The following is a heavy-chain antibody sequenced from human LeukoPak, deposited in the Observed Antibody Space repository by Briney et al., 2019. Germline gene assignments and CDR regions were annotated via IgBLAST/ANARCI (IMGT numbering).Heavy chain of an antibody. D-gene: IGHD6-19*01. CDR2: VSAYNGNT. Sequence: ASVKVSCKASGYTFTTYGIRWVRQATPQGREWMGWVSAYNGNTNYAQKLQGRVTMTTDTSTSTAYMELRSLRSDDTAVYYCARDSGSGWLAFDYWGQGSLVTVSS. CDR3: ARDSGSGWLAFDY. V-gene: IGHV1-18*04. J-gene: IGHJ4*02. CDR1: GYTFTTYG.